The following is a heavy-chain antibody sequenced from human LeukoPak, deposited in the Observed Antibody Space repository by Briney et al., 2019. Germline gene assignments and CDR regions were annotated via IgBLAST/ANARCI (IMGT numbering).Heavy chain of an antibody. J-gene: IGHJ4*02. D-gene: IGHD4-17*01. V-gene: IGHV3-21*01. CDR2: ISSSNNYI. CDR1: GFTFSSYS. Sequence: GGSLRLSCAASGFTFSSYSMNWVRQAPGKGLEWVSSISSSNNYIYYADSVKGRFTISRDNAKNSLYLQMNSLRAEDTAVYYCARSNGDYAFDYWGQGTLVTVSS. CDR3: ARSNGDYAFDY.